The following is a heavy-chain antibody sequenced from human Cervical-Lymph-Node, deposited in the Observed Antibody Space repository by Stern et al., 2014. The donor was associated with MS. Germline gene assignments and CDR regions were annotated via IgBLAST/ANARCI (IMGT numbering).Heavy chain of an antibody. CDR3: ARHCAKREQCAFDY. CDR1: GYSFTSYW. J-gene: IGHJ4*02. D-gene: IGHD6-19*01. V-gene: IGHV5-51*01. Sequence: EVQLVESGAEVKKPGESLKISCKGFGYSFTSYWIGWVRQMPGKGLEWMGLMYPGNSYTRYSPSFQGQVTISADKSISPAYLQWSSLKASDTAMYYCARHCAKREQCAFDYWGQGTLVTVSS. CDR2: MYPGNSYT.